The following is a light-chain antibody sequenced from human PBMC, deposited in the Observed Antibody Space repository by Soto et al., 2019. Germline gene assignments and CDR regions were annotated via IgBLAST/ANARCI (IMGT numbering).Light chain of an antibody. Sequence: QSALTQPPSASGSPGQSVTISCTGTSSDVGSYKFVSWYQQHPGKAPKLMMYEVSKRPSGVPDRFSGSKSGNTASLTVSGLQAEDEAEYFCISYKTDDTFLFGTGTKLTVL. CDR1: SSDVGSYKF. V-gene: IGLV2-8*01. CDR2: EVS. CDR3: ISYKTDDTFL. J-gene: IGLJ1*01.